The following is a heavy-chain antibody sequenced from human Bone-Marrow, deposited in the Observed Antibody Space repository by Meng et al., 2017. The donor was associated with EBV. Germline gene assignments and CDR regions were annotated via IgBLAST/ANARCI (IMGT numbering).Heavy chain of an antibody. CDR1: GASVSGGTYH. CDR3: AKSRSSTPGVVDY. D-gene: IGHD3-10*01. J-gene: IGHJ4*02. V-gene: IGHV4-61*01. Sequence: QHQASRPGLLMPSAVLSLTATASGASVSGGTYHWRWIRQPPGKELEWIGYIYDGGTTIYNPSLKSRVTILVDASKNQFSLKLSSVTTADTAVYYCAKSRSSTPGVVDYWGQGTLVTVFS. CDR2: IYDGGTT.